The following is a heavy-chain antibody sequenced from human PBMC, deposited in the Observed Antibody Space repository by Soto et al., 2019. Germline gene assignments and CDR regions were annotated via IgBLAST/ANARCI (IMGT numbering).Heavy chain of an antibody. D-gene: IGHD2-2*01. J-gene: IGHJ4*02. CDR2: ISYDGSNK. V-gene: IGHV3-30*18. CDR3: AKDLKYQLLLYAFDY. Sequence: QVQLVESGGGVVQPGRSLRLSCAASGFTFSSYGMHWVRQAPGKGLEWVAVISYDGSNKYYADSVKGRFTISRDNSKNTLYLQMNSLRAEDTAVYYCAKDLKYQLLLYAFDYWGQGTLVTVSS. CDR1: GFTFSSYG.